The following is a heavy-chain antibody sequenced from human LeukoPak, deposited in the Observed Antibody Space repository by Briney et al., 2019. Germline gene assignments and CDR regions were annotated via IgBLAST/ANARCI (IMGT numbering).Heavy chain of an antibody. D-gene: IGHD5-24*01. CDR2: ISYDGSNK. CDR3: AKARRDGYYFDY. J-gene: IGHJ4*02. CDR1: GFTFSTYA. V-gene: IGHV3-30*18. Sequence: PGRSLRLSCAASGFTFSTYAMHWVRKAPGKGLEWVAVISYDGSNKYYADSAKGRFTISRDNSKHTLYLQMNSLSTEDTAVYYCAKARRDGYYFDYWGQGTLVTVSS.